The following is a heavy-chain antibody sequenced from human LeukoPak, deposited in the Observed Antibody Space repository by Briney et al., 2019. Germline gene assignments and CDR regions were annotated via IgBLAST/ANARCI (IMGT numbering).Heavy chain of an antibody. J-gene: IGHJ4*02. CDR2: INTNTGNP. D-gene: IGHD6-13*01. CDR1: GYTFTSYA. V-gene: IGHV7-4-1*02. Sequence: ASVKVSCKASGYTFTSYAMNWVRQAPGQGLEWMGWINTNTGNPTYAQGFTGRFVFSLDTSVSTAYLQISSLKAEDTVVYYCARDPSLAAADLSSDYWGQGTLVTVSS. CDR3: ARDPSLAAADLSSDY.